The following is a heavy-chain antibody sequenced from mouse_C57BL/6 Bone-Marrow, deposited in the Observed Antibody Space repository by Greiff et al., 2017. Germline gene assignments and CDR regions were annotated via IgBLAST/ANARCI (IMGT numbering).Heavy chain of an antibody. CDR2: IDPSDSYT. D-gene: IGHD1-3*01. CDR1: GYTFTSYW. Sequence: QVQLQQPGAELVKPGASVKLSCKASGYTFTSYWMQWVKQRPGQGLEWIGEIDPSDSYTNYNQKFKGKATLTVDTSSSTAYMQLSSLTSEDSAVYCCARGGYRPEFAYWGQGTLVTVSA. J-gene: IGHJ3*01. CDR3: ARGGYRPEFAY. V-gene: IGHV1-50*01.